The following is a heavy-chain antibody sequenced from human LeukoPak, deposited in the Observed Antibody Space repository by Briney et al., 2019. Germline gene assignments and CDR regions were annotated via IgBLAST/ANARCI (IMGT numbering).Heavy chain of an antibody. CDR1: GFTFSSYS. D-gene: IGHD3-10*01. J-gene: IGHJ4*02. Sequence: GGSLRLSCAASGFTFSSYSMTWVRQAPGKGLEWVSGINWNGGSTGYADSVKGRFTISRDNAKNSLYLQMNSLRAEDTALYYCARGYGSGSYYYWGQGTLVTVSS. CDR2: INWNGGST. V-gene: IGHV3-20*04. CDR3: ARGYGSGSYYY.